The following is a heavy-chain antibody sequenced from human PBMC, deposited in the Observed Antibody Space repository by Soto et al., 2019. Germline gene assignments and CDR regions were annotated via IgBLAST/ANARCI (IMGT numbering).Heavy chain of an antibody. CDR2: IYPTGMT. CDR3: VRDRGGGSGIYYQSLGMDV. J-gene: IGHJ6*02. Sequence: PSETLSITCRFSWGIINSGGYSGCWIRQPPGKGLEWIGYIYPTGMTSHNPSLKSRVTISIDRSKKQFSLKLTSVTAADTAIYYCVRDRGGGSGIYYQSLGMDVWGRGTTVTVSS. CDR1: WGIINSGGYS. D-gene: IGHD3-10*01. V-gene: IGHV4-30-2*01.